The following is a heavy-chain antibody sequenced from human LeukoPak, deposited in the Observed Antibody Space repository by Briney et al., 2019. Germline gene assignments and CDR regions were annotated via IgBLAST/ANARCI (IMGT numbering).Heavy chain of an antibody. J-gene: IGHJ2*01. CDR1: GYTFTDYD. V-gene: IGHV1-8*01. D-gene: IGHD1-26*01. CDR2: MNPTSGNT. Sequence: ASVKVSCKASGYTFTDYDINWVRQATGQGLEWMGWMNPTSGNTGYAEKFQGRVTMTRDTSISTAYMELNRLKSEDTAVYYCARQGATTHYWYFDLWGRGTLVTVSS. CDR3: ARQGATTHYWYFDL.